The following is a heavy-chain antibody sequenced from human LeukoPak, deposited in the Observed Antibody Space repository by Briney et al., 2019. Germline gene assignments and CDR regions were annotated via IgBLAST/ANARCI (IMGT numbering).Heavy chain of an antibody. V-gene: IGHV3-48*03. CDR1: GFTFSSYE. D-gene: IGHD4-17*01. Sequence: PGGSLRLSCAASGFTFSSYEMNWVRQAPGKGLEWVSYISSSGSTIYYADSVKGRFTISRDNSKNTLYLQMNSLRAEDTAVYYGAKDRGDYFDYWGQGTLVTVSS. CDR3: AKDRGDYFDY. J-gene: IGHJ4*02. CDR2: ISSSGSTI.